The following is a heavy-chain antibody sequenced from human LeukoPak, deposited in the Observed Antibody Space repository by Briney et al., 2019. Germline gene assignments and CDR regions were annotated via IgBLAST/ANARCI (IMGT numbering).Heavy chain of an antibody. D-gene: IGHD3-22*01. CDR1: GFTFTTYW. CDR2: INSDGSIT. V-gene: IGHV3-74*01. J-gene: IGHJ4*02. Sequence: GGSLRLSCAASGFTFTTYWMHWVRQAPGKGLVWVSHINSDGSITSYADSVKGRFTISRDNSKNTLHLQMNSLRAEDTAVYYCAKSAYYDSSGFYREYYFDYWGQGTLVTVSS. CDR3: AKSAYYDSSGFYREYYFDY.